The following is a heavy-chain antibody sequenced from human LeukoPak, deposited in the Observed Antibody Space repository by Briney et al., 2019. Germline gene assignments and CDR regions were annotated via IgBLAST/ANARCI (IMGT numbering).Heavy chain of an antibody. J-gene: IGHJ4*02. CDR2: INPNSGGT. Sequence: ASVKVSCKASGYTFTGYYMHWVRQAPGQGLEWMGWINPNSGGTNYAQKFQGWVTMTRDTSISTAYMELSSLRSEDTAVYYCARHRPQYGIAAAGTFDYWGQGTLVTVSS. CDR1: GYTFTGYY. D-gene: IGHD6-13*01. V-gene: IGHV1-2*04. CDR3: ARHRPQYGIAAAGTFDY.